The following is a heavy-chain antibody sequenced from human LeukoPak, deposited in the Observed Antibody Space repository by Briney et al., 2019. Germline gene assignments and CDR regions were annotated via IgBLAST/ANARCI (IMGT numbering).Heavy chain of an antibody. Sequence: PGGSLRPSCAASGFSFSSYSIHWVRQAPGKGLEWVAFISCDGNSKNFALSVKGRFAISRDNSKNTLFLQMNNLRSEDTALYYCVSPTADYPFLYYFDSWGQGTLVTVSS. D-gene: IGHD5-12*01. V-gene: IGHV3-30*09. J-gene: IGHJ4*02. CDR3: VSPTADYPFLYYFDS. CDR2: ISCDGNSK. CDR1: GFSFSSYS.